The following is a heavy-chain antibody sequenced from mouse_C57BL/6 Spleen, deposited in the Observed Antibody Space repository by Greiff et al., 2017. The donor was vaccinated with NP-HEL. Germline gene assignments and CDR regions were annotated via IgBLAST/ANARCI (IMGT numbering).Heavy chain of an antibody. CDR2: IYPGDGDT. D-gene: IGHD1-1*01. CDR1: GYAFSSYW. V-gene: IGHV1-80*01. CDR3: ARVTTVVGNWYFDV. J-gene: IGHJ1*03. Sequence: VQLQQSGAELVKPGASVKISCKASGYAFSSYWMNWVKQRPGKGLEWIGQIYPGDGDTNYNGKFKGKATLTADKSSSTAYMQLSSLTSEDSAVYFCARVTTVVGNWYFDVWGTGTTVTVSS.